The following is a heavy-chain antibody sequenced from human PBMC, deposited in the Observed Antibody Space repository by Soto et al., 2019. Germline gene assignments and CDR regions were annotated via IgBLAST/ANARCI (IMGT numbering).Heavy chain of an antibody. J-gene: IGHJ6*02. CDR1: GFTFSNYA. CDR2: ISARGGTT. D-gene: IGHD3-10*01. Sequence: EVQLLESGGDLVQPGGSLRLSCEASGFTFSNYAMSWVRQAPGKGLEWVTGISARGGTTYYVDSVKGRFTISRDNSKNKLYLQMNALRAEDRAVYYCAKDRGFGAGHGLDVWGQGTTVTVSS. V-gene: IGHV3-23*01. CDR3: AKDRGFGAGHGLDV.